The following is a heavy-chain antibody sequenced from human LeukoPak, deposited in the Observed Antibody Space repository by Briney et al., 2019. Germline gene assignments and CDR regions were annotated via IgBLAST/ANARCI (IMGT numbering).Heavy chain of an antibody. CDR3: ARGQRAHVEWYYYMDV. CDR2: ISYDGSNK. J-gene: IGHJ6*03. D-gene: IGHD1-26*01. CDR1: AFTFSNYG. V-gene: IGHV3-30*19. Sequence: GGSLRLSCAASAFTFSNYGMHWVRQAPGKGLEWVAVISYDGSNKYYADSVKGRFTISRDNSKNTLYLQMNSLRADDTAVYYCARGQRAHVEWYYYMDVWGKGTTVTVSS.